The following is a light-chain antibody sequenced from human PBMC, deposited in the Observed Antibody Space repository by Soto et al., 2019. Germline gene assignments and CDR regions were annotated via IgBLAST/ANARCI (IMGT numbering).Light chain of an antibody. Sequence: EIVFTQSPATLSLSPGERATLSCRASQSVSSYLAWYQQKPGQAPRLLIYGASKRAIGLPARFSGSGSGTEFTLTITSLQSEDFAVYYCQQYNNWPQTFGQGTKVDIK. CDR3: QQYNNWPQT. J-gene: IGKJ1*01. CDR1: QSVSSY. V-gene: IGKV3-15*01. CDR2: GAS.